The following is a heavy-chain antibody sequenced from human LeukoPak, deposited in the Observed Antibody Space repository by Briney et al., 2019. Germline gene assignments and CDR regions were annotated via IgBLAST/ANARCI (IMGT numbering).Heavy chain of an antibody. V-gene: IGHV4-59*08. CDR2: IYYSGST. CDR1: GGSISSYY. J-gene: IGHJ4*02. CDR3: ARLRWLRSSGDFDY. D-gene: IGHD5-12*01. Sequence: SETLSLTCTVSGGSISSYYWSWIRQPPGKGLEWIGYIYYSGSTNYNPSLKSRVTISVDTSKNQFSLKLSSVTAADTAVYYCARLRWLRSSGDFDYWGQGTLVTVSS.